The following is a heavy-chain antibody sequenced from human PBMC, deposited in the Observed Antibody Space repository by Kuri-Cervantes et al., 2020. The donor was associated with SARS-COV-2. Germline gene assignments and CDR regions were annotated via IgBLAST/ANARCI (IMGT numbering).Heavy chain of an antibody. CDR3: ARGCPPMVRGVIIKGIGY. V-gene: IGHV3-69-1*01. Sequence: LSLTCAASGFPFSDYYMNWVRQAPGKGLEWVSSISSSSTIYYADSVKGRFTISRDNAKNPLYLQMNSLRAEDTAVYYCARGCPPMVRGVIIKGIGYWGQGTLVTVSS. J-gene: IGHJ4*02. D-gene: IGHD3-10*01. CDR2: ISSSSTI. CDR1: GFPFSDYY.